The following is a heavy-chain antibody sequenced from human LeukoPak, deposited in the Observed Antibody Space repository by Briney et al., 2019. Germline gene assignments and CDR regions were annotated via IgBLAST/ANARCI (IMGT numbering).Heavy chain of an antibody. CDR3: ARDRYYDSSGYPFDY. CDR1: GFTFSSYG. V-gene: IGHV3-33*01. CDR2: IWYDGSNK. D-gene: IGHD3-22*01. Sequence: PGGSLRLSCAASGFTFSSYGMHWVRQAPGKGLEWVAVIWYDGSNKYYADSVKGRFTISRDNSENTLYLQMNSLRAEDTAVYYCARDRYYDSSGYPFDYWGQGTLVTVSS. J-gene: IGHJ4*02.